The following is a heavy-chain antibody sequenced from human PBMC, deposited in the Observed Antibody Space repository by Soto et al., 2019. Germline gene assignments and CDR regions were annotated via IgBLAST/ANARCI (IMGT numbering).Heavy chain of an antibody. CDR3: ARETLGSGGSCYIY. V-gene: IGHV1-18*04. J-gene: IGHJ4*02. D-gene: IGHD2-15*01. CDR2: SSAYNGNT. Sequence: QVQLVQSGAEVKKPGASVKVSCKASGYTFTSYGISWVRQDPGPGLEWMGGSSAYNGNTNYAQKLQGRVTMTTDTYTSTAYMELRSLRSDDTAVYYCARETLGSGGSCYIYWGQGTLVTVSS. CDR1: GYTFTSYG.